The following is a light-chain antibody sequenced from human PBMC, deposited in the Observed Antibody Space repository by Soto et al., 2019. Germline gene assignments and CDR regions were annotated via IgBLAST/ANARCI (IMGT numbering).Light chain of an antibody. J-gene: IGKJ2*01. CDR3: QQYNSYSYT. V-gene: IGKV1-5*01. CDR1: QSISSW. CDR2: DAS. Sequence: DIQMTQSPSTLSASVGDRVTITCRDSQSISSWLAWYQQKPGKAPKLLIYDASSLESGVPSRFSGSGSGTEFTLTISSLQPDDFATYYCQQYNSYSYTFGQGTKVDIK.